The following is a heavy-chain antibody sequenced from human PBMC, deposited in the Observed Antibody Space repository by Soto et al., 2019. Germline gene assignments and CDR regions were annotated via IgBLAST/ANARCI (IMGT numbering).Heavy chain of an antibody. Sequence: QVQVVQSGVEVRRPGSSVKVSCKASGDTFKNCVISWVRQAPGQGLEWMGGIIPLFGTTDFAQRFQGRLTITTDESTTTADMELSRLGSEDTATYYCTAELGFGKLSVVWGQGTPVIVSS. CDR2: IIPLFGTT. CDR3: TAELGFGKLSVV. V-gene: IGHV1-69*01. D-gene: IGHD3-10*01. J-gene: IGHJ6*02. CDR1: GDTFKNCV.